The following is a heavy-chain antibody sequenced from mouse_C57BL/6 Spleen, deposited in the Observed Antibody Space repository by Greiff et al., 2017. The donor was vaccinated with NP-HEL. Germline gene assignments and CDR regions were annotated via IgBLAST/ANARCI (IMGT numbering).Heavy chain of an antibody. V-gene: IGHV1-50*01. J-gene: IGHJ3*01. D-gene: IGHD2-4*01. CDR2: IDPSDSYT. Sequence: QVQLKQPGAELVKPGASVKLSCKASGYTFTSYWMQWVKQRPGQGLEWIGEIDPSDSYTNYNQKFKGKATLTVDTSSSTAYMQLSSLTSEDSAVYYCARGWIDYGGFAYWGQGTLVTVSA. CDR1: GYTFTSYW. CDR3: ARGWIDYGGFAY.